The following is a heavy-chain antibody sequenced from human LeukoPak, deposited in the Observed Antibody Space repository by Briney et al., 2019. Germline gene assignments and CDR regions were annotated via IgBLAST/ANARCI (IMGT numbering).Heavy chain of an antibody. CDR3: PRVPVSGPGPRFDY. Sequence: ASVKVSCKASGYTFTSYGISWVRQAPGQGLEWMGWISAYNVNTNVAQKLQGRVTMTTDTSTTTVYMELRNLRSGDTAVHYCPRVPVSGPGPRFDYWGERPLVTVSS. J-gene: IGHJ4*02. CDR2: ISAYNVNT. D-gene: IGHD4-11*01. CDR1: GYTFTSYG. V-gene: IGHV1-18*01.